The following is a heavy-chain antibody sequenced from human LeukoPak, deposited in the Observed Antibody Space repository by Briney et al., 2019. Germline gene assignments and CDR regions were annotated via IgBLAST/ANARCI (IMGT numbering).Heavy chain of an antibody. CDR3: ARQRPLCSGGSCYSRIFDY. D-gene: IGHD2-15*01. CDR2: INHSGIT. Sequence: SETLSLTCTVSGDSISSSSSYWGWIRQPPGKGLELIGEINHSGITNYNPSLKSRVTISVDTSKNHFSLKLSSVTAADTAVYYCARQRPLCSGGSCYSRIFDYWGQGTLVTVSS. V-gene: IGHV4-39*01. J-gene: IGHJ4*02. CDR1: GDSISSSSSY.